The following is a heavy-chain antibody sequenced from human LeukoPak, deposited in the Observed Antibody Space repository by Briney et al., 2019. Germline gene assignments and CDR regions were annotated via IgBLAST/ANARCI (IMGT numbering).Heavy chain of an antibody. CDR3: ARDEMATLHEPVYGMDV. V-gene: IGHV1-69*13. CDR1: GGTFSSYA. CDR2: IRPIFGTE. Sequence: ASGKVSCKASGGTFSSYAISWVGQAPGQGRKGMGGIRPIFGTETYAKKSQGRVTLTADESTRTDYMELSSLTSEDTAVYYCARDEMATLHEPVYGMDVWGQGTTVTVSS. J-gene: IGHJ6*02. D-gene: IGHD5-24*01.